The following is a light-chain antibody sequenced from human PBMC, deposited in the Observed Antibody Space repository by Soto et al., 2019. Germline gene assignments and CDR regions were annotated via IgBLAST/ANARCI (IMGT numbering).Light chain of an antibody. V-gene: IGLV2-8*01. CDR2: EFT. CDR1: SADLGGYNY. CDR3: GSYTDTNTGL. J-gene: IGLJ2*01. Sequence: QSALTQPPSASGSPGQSVTISCTGISADLGGYNYVSWYQQHPGKAPRLIIYEFTKRPSGVPDRFSGSNSANTASLTVSGLQAEDEADYYCGSYTDTNTGLFGRGTKLTVL.